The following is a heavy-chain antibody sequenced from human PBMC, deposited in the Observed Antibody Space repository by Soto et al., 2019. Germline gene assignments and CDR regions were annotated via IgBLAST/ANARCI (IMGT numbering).Heavy chain of an antibody. CDR1: GGTFSSYA. Sequence: GASVKVSCKASGGTFSSYAISWVRQAPGQGLEWMGGIIPIFGTANYAQKFQGRVTITADESTSTAYMELSSLRSEDTAVYYCVSSYGSGSYYNVPLLYYYYYGMDVWGQGTTVTVSS. CDR3: VSSYGSGSYYNVPLLYYYYYGMDV. CDR2: IIPIFGTA. J-gene: IGHJ6*02. D-gene: IGHD3-10*01. V-gene: IGHV1-69*13.